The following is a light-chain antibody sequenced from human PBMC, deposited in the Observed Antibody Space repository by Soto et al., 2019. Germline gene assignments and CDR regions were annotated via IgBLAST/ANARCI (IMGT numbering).Light chain of an antibody. CDR3: HQYYITPLT. V-gene: IGKV4-1*01. CDR2: WVS. Sequence: DIVMTQSPDSLAVSLGERATINCKSSQSVFYSSNNKNYLAWYQQKPGQPPKLLIYWVSTRESGVPDRSSGSGSGTEHTHTIGSLQAEDAAVYYCHQYYITPLTFGGGTQVEIK. CDR1: QSVFYSSNNKNY. J-gene: IGKJ4*01.